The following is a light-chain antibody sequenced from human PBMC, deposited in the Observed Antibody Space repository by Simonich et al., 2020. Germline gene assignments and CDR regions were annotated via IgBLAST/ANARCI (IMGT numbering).Light chain of an antibody. CDR2: LGS. J-gene: IGKJ4*01. Sequence: DIVMTQSPLSLPVTPGEPASISCRSSQRLLHSNGYNYLDWYLQKPGQSPQLLICLGSNRAAGVPDRFSGSGSCTDFTLKISRVEAEDVGVYYCMQALQSPLTFGGGTKVEIK. V-gene: IGKV2-28*01. CDR3: MQALQSPLT. CDR1: QRLLHSNGYNY.